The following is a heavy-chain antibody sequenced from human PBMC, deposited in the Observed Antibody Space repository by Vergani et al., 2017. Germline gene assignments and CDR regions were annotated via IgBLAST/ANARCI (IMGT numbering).Heavy chain of an antibody. CDR3: AGGMVRGVIITSFPH. J-gene: IGHJ4*02. D-gene: IGHD3-10*01. CDR1: GFTFDDYG. CDR2: INWNGGRT. Sequence: EVQLVESGGGVVRPGGSLRLSCAASGFTFDDYGMSWVRKAPGKGLEWVSGINWNGGRTGYADSVKGRFTISRDNAKHSLYLQMNSLRAEDTALYSCAGGMVRGVIITSFPHWSQGTLVTVSS. V-gene: IGHV3-20*04.